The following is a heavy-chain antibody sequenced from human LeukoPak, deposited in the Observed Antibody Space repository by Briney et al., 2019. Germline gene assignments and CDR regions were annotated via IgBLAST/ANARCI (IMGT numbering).Heavy chain of an antibody. J-gene: IGHJ4*02. V-gene: IGHV3-30-3*01. D-gene: IGHD3-22*01. Sequence: AGRSLRLSCAASGFTFSSYAMHWVRQAPGKGQEWVAVISYDGSNKYYADSVKGRFTISRDNSKNTLYLQMNSLRAEDTAVYYCARDGIVVGLFDYWGQGTLVTVSS. CDR2: ISYDGSNK. CDR1: GFTFSSYA. CDR3: ARDGIVVGLFDY.